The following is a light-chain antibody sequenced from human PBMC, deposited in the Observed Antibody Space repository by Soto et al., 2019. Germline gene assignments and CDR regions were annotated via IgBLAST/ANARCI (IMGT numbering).Light chain of an antibody. CDR1: QSGSSSY. J-gene: IGKJ2*01. CDR3: QQYGSSPFT. Sequence: EIVLTQSPGTLSLSPGERATLSCRASQSGSSSYLAWYQQKPGQAPRLLIYGASSRATGIPDRFSGSGSGTDFTLTISRLEPVDFAVYYCQQYGSSPFTFGQGTKLEIK. CDR2: GAS. V-gene: IGKV3-20*01.